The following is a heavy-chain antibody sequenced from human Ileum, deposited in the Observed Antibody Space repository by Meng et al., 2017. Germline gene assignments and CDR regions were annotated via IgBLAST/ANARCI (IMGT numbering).Heavy chain of an antibody. CDR3: ARGVSAAGLFDN. J-gene: IGHJ4*02. CDR1: GGSIGSAAYY. CDR2: IHYTGST. Sequence: QVQLQESGSGLVKVSQTPSLTCTVSGGSIGSAAYYWTWIRQHPAKGLEWIGYIHYTGSTSYNPSLESRTSTSIDTSNNQFSLKVTSVTAADTAVYYCARGVSAAGLFDNWGPGTLVTVSS. V-gene: IGHV4-31*03. D-gene: IGHD2-2*01.